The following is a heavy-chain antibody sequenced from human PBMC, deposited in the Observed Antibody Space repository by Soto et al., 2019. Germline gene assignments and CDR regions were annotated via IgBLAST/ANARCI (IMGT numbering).Heavy chain of an antibody. D-gene: IGHD3-10*02. Sequence: PGGSLRRSCAASVFPFSSYGMHWVRQAPGKGLEWVALISYDGDDQKYADSVKGRFTVSRDNSKKTVYLQMSSLRAEDTAVYYCAKAAQGDPIMFDYGMDVWGEGTQVPVTS. V-gene: IGHV3-30*18. CDR1: VFPFSSYG. CDR2: ISYDGDDQ. CDR3: AKAAQGDPIMFDYGMDV. J-gene: IGHJ6*04.